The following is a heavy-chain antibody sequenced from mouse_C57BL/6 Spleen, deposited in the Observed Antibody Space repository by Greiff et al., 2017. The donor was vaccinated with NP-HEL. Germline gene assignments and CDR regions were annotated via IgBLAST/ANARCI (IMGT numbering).Heavy chain of an antibody. CDR2: ISSGGSYT. Sequence: DVQLVESGGDLVKPGGSLKLSCAASGFTFSSYGMSWVRQTPDKRLEWVATISSGGSYTYYPDSVKGRFTISRDNAKNTLYLQMGSLKSEDTAMYYCASWGWDWFAYWGQGTLVTVSA. J-gene: IGHJ3*01. CDR1: GFTFSSYG. V-gene: IGHV5-6*01. D-gene: IGHD3-3*01. CDR3: ASWGWDWFAY.